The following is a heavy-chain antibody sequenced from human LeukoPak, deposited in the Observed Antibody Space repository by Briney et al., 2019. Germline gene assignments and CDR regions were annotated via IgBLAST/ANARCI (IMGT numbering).Heavy chain of an antibody. Sequence: PGGSLRLSCAASGFTFSSYSMNWVRQAPGKGLEWVSSISSSRSYIYYADSVKGRFTISRDNAKNSLYLQMNSLRAEDTAVYYCARDPGPAASFSFDYWGQGTLVTVSS. D-gene: IGHD2-15*01. CDR2: ISSSRSYI. J-gene: IGHJ4*02. CDR1: GFTFSSYS. V-gene: IGHV3-21*01. CDR3: ARDPGPAASFSFDY.